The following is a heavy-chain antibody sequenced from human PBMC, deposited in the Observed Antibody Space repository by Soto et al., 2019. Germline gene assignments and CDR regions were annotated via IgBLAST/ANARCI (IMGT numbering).Heavy chain of an antibody. Sequence: QVQLVESGGGVVQPGRSLSLSCAASGFTFSNYAIHWVRQAPGKGLEWVSVIWFDGSNKYYTDSVKGRFTISRDNSKNTVHLQMNILRAEDTALYYCVRDQTGSYPYNWFDPWGQGTLVTVSS. CDR3: VRDQTGSYPYNWFDP. CDR1: GFTFSNYA. CDR2: IWFDGSNK. V-gene: IGHV3-33*01. D-gene: IGHD1-26*01. J-gene: IGHJ5*02.